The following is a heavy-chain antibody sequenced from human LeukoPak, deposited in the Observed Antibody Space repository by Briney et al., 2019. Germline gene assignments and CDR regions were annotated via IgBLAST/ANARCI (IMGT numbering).Heavy chain of an antibody. CDR3: AREPEYYYDSSGLVDY. Sequence: ASVKVSCKASGYTFTSYGISWVRQAPGQGLERMGWISAYNGNTNYAQKLQGRVTMTTDTSTSTAYMELRSLRSDDTAVYYCAREPEYYYDSSGLVDYWGQGTLATVSS. V-gene: IGHV1-18*01. CDR2: ISAYNGNT. D-gene: IGHD3-22*01. J-gene: IGHJ4*02. CDR1: GYTFTSYG.